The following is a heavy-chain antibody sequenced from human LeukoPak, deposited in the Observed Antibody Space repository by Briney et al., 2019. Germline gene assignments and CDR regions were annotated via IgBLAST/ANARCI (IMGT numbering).Heavy chain of an antibody. CDR1: GFTFDDYA. J-gene: IGHJ3*02. Sequence: PGRSLRLSCAASGFTFDDYAMHWVRQAPGKGLEWVSGISWNSGSIGYADSVKGRFTISRDNAKNSLYLQMNSLRAEDTALYYCPKDFHRLGEFDAFDIWGQGTMVTVSS. V-gene: IGHV3-9*01. CDR3: PKDFHRLGEFDAFDI. D-gene: IGHD3-16*01. CDR2: ISWNSGSI.